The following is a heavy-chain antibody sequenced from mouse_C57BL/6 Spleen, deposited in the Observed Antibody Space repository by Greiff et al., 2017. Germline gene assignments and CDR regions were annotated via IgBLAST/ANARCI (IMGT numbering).Heavy chain of an antibody. D-gene: IGHD2-1*01. J-gene: IGHJ3*01. CDR1: GYAFSSSW. V-gene: IGHV1-82*01. Sequence: VKLQESGPELVKPGASVKISCKASGYAFSSSWMNWVKQRPGKGLEWIGRIYPGDGDTNYNGKFKGKATLTADKSSSTAYMQLSSLTSEDSAVYFCARMGNSFAYWGQGTLVTVSA. CDR2: IYPGDGDT. CDR3: ARMGNSFAY.